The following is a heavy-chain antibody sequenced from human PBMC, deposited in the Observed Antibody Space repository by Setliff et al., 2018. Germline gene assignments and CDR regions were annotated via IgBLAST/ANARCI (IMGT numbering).Heavy chain of an antibody. J-gene: IGHJ3*01. D-gene: IGHD3-22*01. Sequence: ASVKVSCKASGYTFSDYYMYWVRQAPGQGLEWMGWINPKSGGAHYAQKFRGRVTMSRETSISTDYMELSRLTSDDTAVYYCARGGIYNYVSSAYFDLWGQGSRVT. V-gene: IGHV1-2*02. CDR3: ARGGIYNYVSSAYFDL. CDR1: GYTFSDYY. CDR2: INPKSGGA.